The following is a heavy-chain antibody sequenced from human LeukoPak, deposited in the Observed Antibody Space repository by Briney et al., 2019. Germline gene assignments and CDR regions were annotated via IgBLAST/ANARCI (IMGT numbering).Heavy chain of an antibody. V-gene: IGHV3-11*04. J-gene: IGHJ3*02. Sequence: GGSLRLSCAASGFTFSDYYMSWIRQAPGKGLEWVSYISSSGSTIYYADSVKGRFTISRDNAKNSLYLQTNSLRAGDTAVYYCARDAWIQLFDAFDIWGQGTMVTVSS. D-gene: IGHD5-18*01. CDR3: ARDAWIQLFDAFDI. CDR1: GFTFSDYY. CDR2: ISSSGSTI.